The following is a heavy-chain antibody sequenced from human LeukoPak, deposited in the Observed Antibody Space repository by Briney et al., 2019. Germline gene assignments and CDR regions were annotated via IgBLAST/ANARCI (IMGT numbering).Heavy chain of an antibody. Sequence: PGGSLRLSCVVSGIPFSDYYMNWIRQAPGKGLGWISYISSSSSYTDYADSVKDRFTISRDNAQNALFLQMNSLRVEDTAVYYCAAGTAADYWGQGTLVTVPS. CDR2: ISSSSSYT. D-gene: IGHD6-13*01. CDR3: AAGTAADY. V-gene: IGHV3-11*03. J-gene: IGHJ4*02. CDR1: GIPFSDYY.